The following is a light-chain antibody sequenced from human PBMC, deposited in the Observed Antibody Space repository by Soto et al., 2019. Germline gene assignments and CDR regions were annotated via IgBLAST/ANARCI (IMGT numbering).Light chain of an antibody. J-gene: IGKJ2*01. CDR2: KVS. Sequence: VVMTQSPISLPVTLGQPASISCRSSQSLVHSDGNTHLNWFQQRPGQSPRRLIYKVSNRDSGVPDRFSGSWLGTDFTLKISMVEAEYVGVYYCMQGTHWPYNFGQGTKLEIK. CDR3: MQGTHWPYN. V-gene: IGKV2-30*02. CDR1: QSLVHSDGNTH.